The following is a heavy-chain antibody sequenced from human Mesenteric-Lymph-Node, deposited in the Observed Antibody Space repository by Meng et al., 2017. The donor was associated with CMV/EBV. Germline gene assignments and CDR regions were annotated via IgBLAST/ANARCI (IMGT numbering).Heavy chain of an antibody. V-gene: IGHV3-48*03. CDR3: ARVSSVDLWSGHYPSGCYGMDI. J-gene: IGHJ6*02. D-gene: IGHD3-3*01. CDR1: GFTFSSYE. CDR2: ISSSGSTI. Sequence: GESLKISCAASGFTFSSYEMNWVRQAPGKGLEWVSYISSSGSTIYYADSVKGRFTISRDNAKNSLYLQMNSLRVEDTAVYYCARVSSVDLWSGHYPSGCYGMDIWGQGTTVTVSS.